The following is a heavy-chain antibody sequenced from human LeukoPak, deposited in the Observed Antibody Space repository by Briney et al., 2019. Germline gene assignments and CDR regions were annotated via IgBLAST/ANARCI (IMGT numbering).Heavy chain of an antibody. Sequence: GGSLRLSCAASGFTFSSYAMSWVRQAPGKGLVWVSRINNDGSSASYVDSVKGRFTISRDNAKNTLFLQMNSLRAEDTAVYYCARRGTGHGMDVWGQGTTVIVSS. CDR3: ARRGTGHGMDV. CDR1: GFTFSSYA. J-gene: IGHJ6*02. D-gene: IGHD1-1*01. CDR2: INNDGSSA. V-gene: IGHV3-74*01.